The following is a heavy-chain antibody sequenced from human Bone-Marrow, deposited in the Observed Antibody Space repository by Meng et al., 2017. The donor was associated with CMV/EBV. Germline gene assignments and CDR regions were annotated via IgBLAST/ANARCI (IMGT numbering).Heavy chain of an antibody. CDR3: ARGTMRTLYYVDY. J-gene: IGHJ4*02. D-gene: IGHD3-10*02. Sequence: SVKVSCKASGGTFSSYTISWVRQAPGQGLEWMGRIIPILGIANYAQKFQGRVTITADKSTSTAYMELSSLRSEDTAVYYCARGTMRTLYYVDYWGQGTLVTVSS. V-gene: IGHV1-69*02. CDR1: GGTFSSYT. CDR2: IIPILGIA.